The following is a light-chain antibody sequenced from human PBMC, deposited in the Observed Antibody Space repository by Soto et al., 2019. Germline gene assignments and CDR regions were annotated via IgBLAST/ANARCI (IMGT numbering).Light chain of an antibody. V-gene: IGKV3-11*01. CDR3: QQRSNWPPSLT. CDR2: DAS. Sequence: IVLTQSPATLSLSPWDRATLSCRASQSLSSYLAWYQQKPGQAPRLLIYDASNRATGIPARFSGSGSGTDFTLTISSLEPEDFAVYYCQQRSNWPPSLTFGGGTKVDIK. J-gene: IGKJ4*01. CDR1: QSLSSY.